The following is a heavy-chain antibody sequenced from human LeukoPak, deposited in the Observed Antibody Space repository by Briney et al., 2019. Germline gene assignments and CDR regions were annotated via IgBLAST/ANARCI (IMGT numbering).Heavy chain of an antibody. CDR2: IYYSGNT. CDR3: ARRGGPAYYYGSGRYDY. CDR1: GDSISSSTFH. V-gene: IGHV4-39*01. J-gene: IGHJ4*02. D-gene: IGHD3-10*01. Sequence: PSETLSLTCTVSGDSISSSTFHWGWIRQPPGKGLEWIGSIYYSGNTHYNPSLKSRVTMSVDTSENQFSLKLSSVTAADTAVYYCARRGGPAYYYGSGRYDYWGQGTRVTVSS.